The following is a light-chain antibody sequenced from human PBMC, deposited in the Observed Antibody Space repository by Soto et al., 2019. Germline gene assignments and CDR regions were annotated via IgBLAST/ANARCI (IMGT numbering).Light chain of an antibody. J-gene: IGLJ2*01. Sequence: QSVLTQPPSASGTPGQRVTISCSGSSSNIGSNYVFWYQHLPGAAPRLLIYNNKLRPSGVPDRFSGSKSGTSASLAISGLRSDDEADYYCATGDTSLSGVVFGGGTKLTVL. CDR2: NNK. CDR3: ATGDTSLSGVV. V-gene: IGLV1-47*02. CDR1: SSNIGSNY.